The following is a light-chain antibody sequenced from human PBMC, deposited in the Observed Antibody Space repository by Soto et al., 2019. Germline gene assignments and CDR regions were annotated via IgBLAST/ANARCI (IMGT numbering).Light chain of an antibody. CDR3: QLSYSLPPTWT. J-gene: IGKJ1*01. CDR1: RSITTY. Sequence: DIQMTQSPSSLSASVGDRVTIACRASRSITTYLNWYQQRPGKAPKLLIYAASSLQSGVPSRFSGSGSGTEFTLTISSLQPEDFATYYCQLSYSLPPTWTFGQGTKVEIK. CDR2: AAS. V-gene: IGKV1-39*01.